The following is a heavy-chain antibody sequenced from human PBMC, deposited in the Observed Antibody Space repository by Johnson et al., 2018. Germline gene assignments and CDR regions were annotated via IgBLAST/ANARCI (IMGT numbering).Heavy chain of an antibody. D-gene: IGHD6-25*01. CDR2: VKSKTEGGTT. CDR3: ITLDFKAAY. CDR1: GFTFNNAW. V-gene: IGHV3-15*07. Sequence: VQLVQSGGGLVKPGGSLRLSCAASGFTFNNAWMNWVRQAPGKGLEWVGRVKSKTEGGTTDYAAPVKGRFTISRDDSKNTLYLQMNSLKTEDTAVDYCITLDFKAAYWGQGTLVTVSS. J-gene: IGHJ1*01.